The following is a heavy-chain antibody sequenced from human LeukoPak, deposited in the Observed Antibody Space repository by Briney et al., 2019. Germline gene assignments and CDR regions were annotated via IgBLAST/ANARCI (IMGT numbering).Heavy chain of an antibody. Sequence: PSETLSLTCTVSGGSISSGSYYWSWIRQPAGKGLEWIGRIYTSGSTNYNPSLKSRVTTSVDTSKNQFSLKLSSVTAADTAVYYCARGRYGSGSYYYWGQGTLVTVSS. CDR3: ARGRYGSGSYYY. CDR1: GGSISSGSYY. J-gene: IGHJ4*02. D-gene: IGHD3-10*01. V-gene: IGHV4-61*02. CDR2: IYTSGST.